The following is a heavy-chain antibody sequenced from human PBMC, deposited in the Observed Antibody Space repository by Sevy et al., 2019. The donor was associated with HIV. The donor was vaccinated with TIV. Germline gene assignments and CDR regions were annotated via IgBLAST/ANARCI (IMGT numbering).Heavy chain of an antibody. J-gene: IGHJ4*02. Sequence: GGSLRLSCAASGFIFGSYAMNWVRQAPGKGLEWVAVISYDGSHKYYADSVKGRFTISRDSSKNTLYLQMHSLRTDDTAVYYCARDPGISWSSFDYWGQGTLVTVSS. CDR1: GFIFGSYA. V-gene: IGHV3-30-3*01. CDR2: ISYDGSHK. D-gene: IGHD6-13*01. CDR3: ARDPGISWSSFDY.